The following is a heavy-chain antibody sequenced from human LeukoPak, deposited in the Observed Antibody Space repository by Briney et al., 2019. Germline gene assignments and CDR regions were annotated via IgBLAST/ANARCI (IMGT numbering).Heavy chain of an antibody. CDR3: AKRERERISWYFFDY. CDR2: IRYDGSNK. Sequence: GGSLRLSCAASGFTFSSYGMHWVRQAPGKGLEWVTFIRYDGSNKYYADSVKGRFTISRDNSKDTLYLQMNSLRAEDTAVYYCAKRERERISWYFFDYWGQGTLVTVSS. V-gene: IGHV3-30*02. J-gene: IGHJ4*02. D-gene: IGHD6-13*01. CDR1: GFTFSSYG.